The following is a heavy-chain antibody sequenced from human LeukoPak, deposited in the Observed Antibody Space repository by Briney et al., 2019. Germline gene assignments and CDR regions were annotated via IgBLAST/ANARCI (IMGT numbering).Heavy chain of an antibody. CDR1: GGTFSSYA. CDR2: IIPILGIA. V-gene: IGHV1-69*04. J-gene: IGHJ6*02. CDR3: AREPITYDSSGYYVGNYYYYGMDV. Sequence: GSSVKVPCKASGGTFSSYAISGVRQAPGQGLEWMGRIIPILGIANYAQKFQGRVTITADKSTSTAYMELSSLRSEDTAVYYCAREPITYDSSGYYVGNYYYYGMDVWGQGTTVTVSS. D-gene: IGHD3-22*01.